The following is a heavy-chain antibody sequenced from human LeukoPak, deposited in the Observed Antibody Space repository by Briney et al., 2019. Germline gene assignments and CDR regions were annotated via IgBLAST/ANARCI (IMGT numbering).Heavy chain of an antibody. V-gene: IGHV4-59*08. Sequence: SETLSLTCTSSGDSISTYYWSWIRHPPGKGLEWIGYIRYSGSANYNPSLRSRVTISIDTSKNQFSLKLSSVTAADTAVYHCARLVYDSRGYYFDYWGQGTLVTVSS. J-gene: IGHJ4*02. CDR1: GDSISTYY. CDR2: IRYSGSA. CDR3: ARLVYDSRGYYFDY. D-gene: IGHD3-22*01.